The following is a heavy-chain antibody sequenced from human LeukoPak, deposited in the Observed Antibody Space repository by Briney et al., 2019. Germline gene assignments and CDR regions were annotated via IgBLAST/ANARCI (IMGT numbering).Heavy chain of an antibody. V-gene: IGHV3-48*03. CDR2: ISSSGSTI. CDR1: GFTFSSYE. J-gene: IGHJ4*02. Sequence: PGGSLRLSCAASGFTFSSYEMNWVRQAPGKGLEWVSYISSSGSTIYYADSVKGRFTISRDNAKNSLYLQMNSLRAEDTAVYYCARDQGPYYDSSGYNYWGQGTLVTVSS. CDR3: ARDQGPYYDSSGYNY. D-gene: IGHD3-22*01.